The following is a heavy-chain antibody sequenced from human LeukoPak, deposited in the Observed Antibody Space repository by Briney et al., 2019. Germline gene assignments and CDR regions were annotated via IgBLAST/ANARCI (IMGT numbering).Heavy chain of an antibody. CDR1: GFTFGDHA. D-gene: IGHD5-18*01. CDR2: IRSKAYRGTT. J-gene: IGHJ6*02. Sequence: GGSLRLSCTRSGFTFGDHAMSWVRQAPGKGLEWVGFIRSKAYRGTTEYAASVKGRFSISRDDSASIAYLQMNSLKTEDTAVYYCARGPIQLWIHNAMDVWGQGTTVTVSS. CDR3: ARGPIQLWIHNAMDV. V-gene: IGHV3-49*04.